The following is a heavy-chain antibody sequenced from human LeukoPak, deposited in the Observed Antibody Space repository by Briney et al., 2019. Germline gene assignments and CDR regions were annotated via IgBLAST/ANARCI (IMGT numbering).Heavy chain of an antibody. Sequence: PGGSLRLSCAASGFTVSSNYMSWVRQAPGKGLEWVSVTYSGGSTYYADSVKGRFTISRDNSKNTLYLQMNSLRAEDTAVYYCARDGQYCGGDCYSIVWGQGTLVTVSS. CDR1: GFTVSSNY. J-gene: IGHJ4*02. CDR2: TYSGGST. D-gene: IGHD2-21*02. V-gene: IGHV3-53*01. CDR3: ARDGQYCGGDCYSIV.